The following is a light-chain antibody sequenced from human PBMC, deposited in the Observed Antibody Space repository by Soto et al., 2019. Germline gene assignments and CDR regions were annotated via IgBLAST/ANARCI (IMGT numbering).Light chain of an antibody. CDR3: QQYNSYSGT. CDR1: QSVSSN. CDR2: DAS. Sequence: EIVMTQSPATLSVSPGERATLSWMAIQSVSSNLAWYQQKPGQAPRLLIYDASSLESGVPSRFSGSGSGTEFTLTISSLQPDDFATYYCQQYNSYSGTFGQGTKVDIK. V-gene: IGKV3-15*01. J-gene: IGKJ1*01.